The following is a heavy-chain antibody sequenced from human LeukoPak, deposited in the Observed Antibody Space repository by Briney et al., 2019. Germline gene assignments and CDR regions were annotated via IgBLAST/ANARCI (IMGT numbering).Heavy chain of an antibody. V-gene: IGHV3-7*01. Sequence: GGSLRLSCAASGFTFTIYWMSWVRQTPGKGLEWVANIKQDGSEKYYVDSVKGRFTISRDNAKNSLYLQMNSLRAEDTAVYYCARDANYDYLALLGARDYWGLGTLVTVSS. CDR3: ARDANYDYLALLGARDY. J-gene: IGHJ4*02. CDR1: GFTFTIYW. D-gene: IGHD3-16*01. CDR2: IKQDGSEK.